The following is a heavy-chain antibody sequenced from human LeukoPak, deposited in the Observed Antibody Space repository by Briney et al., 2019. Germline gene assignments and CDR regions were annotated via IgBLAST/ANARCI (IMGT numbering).Heavy chain of an antibody. CDR3: ARRDIAAAGRDAFDI. V-gene: IGHV4-59*08. J-gene: IGHJ3*02. CDR2: IYYSGST. CDR1: GGSISSYY. Sequence: SETLSLTCTVSGGSISSYYWSWIRQPPGKGLEWIGYIYYSGSTNYNPSLKSRVTISVDTSKNQFSLKLSSVTAADTAVYYCARRDIAAAGRDAFDIWGQGTMVTVSS. D-gene: IGHD6-13*01.